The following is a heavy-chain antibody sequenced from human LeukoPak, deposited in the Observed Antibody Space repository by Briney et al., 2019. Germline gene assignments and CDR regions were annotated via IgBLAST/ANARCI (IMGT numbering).Heavy chain of an antibody. J-gene: IGHJ6*03. CDR3: ARTLRAAYYYYYMDV. CDR1: GFTFSSYS. CDR2: ISSSSSTI. V-gene: IGHV3-48*01. Sequence: GGSLRLSCAASGFTFSSYSMNWVRQAPGKGLEWVSYISSSSSTIYYADSVKGRFTISRDSAKNSLYLQMNSLRAEDTAVYYCARTLRAAYYYYYMDVWGKGTTVTVSS.